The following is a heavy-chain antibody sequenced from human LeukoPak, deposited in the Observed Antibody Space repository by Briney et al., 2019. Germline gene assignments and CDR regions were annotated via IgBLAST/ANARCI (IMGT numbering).Heavy chain of an antibody. CDR1: GGTFSSYA. J-gene: IGHJ4*02. V-gene: IGHV1-69*04. CDR3: ARTDESGYSGYEY. CDR2: IIPILHIA. D-gene: IGHD5-12*01. Sequence: ASVKVSCKASGGTFSSYAISWVRQAPGQGLEWMGRIIPILHIANYAQRFQGRVTITAGKSTSTAYMDLSSLRSEDTAVYYCARTDESGYSGYEYWGQGTLVTVSS.